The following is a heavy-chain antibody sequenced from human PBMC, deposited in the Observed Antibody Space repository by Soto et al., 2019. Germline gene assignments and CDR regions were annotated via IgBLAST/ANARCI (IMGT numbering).Heavy chain of an antibody. CDR1: GGTFSSYA. Sequence: QVQLVQSGAEVKKPGSSVKVSCKASGGTFSSYAISWVRQAPGQGLEWMGGIIPIFGTANYAQKFQGRVTITADESTSTAYMELRSLRSEDTAVYYCARDGSDYYGSGSYFDYWGQGTLVTVSS. J-gene: IGHJ4*02. CDR3: ARDGSDYYGSGSYFDY. CDR2: IIPIFGTA. V-gene: IGHV1-69*12. D-gene: IGHD3-10*01.